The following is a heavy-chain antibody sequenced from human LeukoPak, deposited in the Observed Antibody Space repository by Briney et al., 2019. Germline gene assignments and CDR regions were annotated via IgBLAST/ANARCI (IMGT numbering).Heavy chain of an antibody. CDR3: ARRSSGWYYFDY. V-gene: IGHV3-66*01. J-gene: IGHJ4*02. CDR1: GFTVSSNY. Sequence: GGSLRLSWAASGFTVSSNYMSWVRQAPGKGLDWVSVIYSGGSTYYADSVKGRFTISRDNSKNTLYLQMNSLRAEDTAVYYCARRSSGWYYFDYWGQGTLVTVSS. D-gene: IGHD6-19*01. CDR2: IYSGGST.